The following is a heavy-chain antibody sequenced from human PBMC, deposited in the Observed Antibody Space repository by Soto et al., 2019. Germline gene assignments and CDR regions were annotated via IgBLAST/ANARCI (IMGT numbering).Heavy chain of an antibody. CDR1: GFTFSSYA. CDR2: ISYDGSNK. V-gene: IGHV3-30-3*01. J-gene: IGHJ4*02. D-gene: IGHD3-22*01. CDR3: ARGPYYYDSSGYYAH. Sequence: GSLRLSCAASGFTFSSYATHWVRQAPGKGLEWVAVISYDGSNKYYADSVKGRFTISRDNSKNTLYLQMNSLRAEDTAVYYCARGPYYYDSSGYYAHWGQGTLVTVSS.